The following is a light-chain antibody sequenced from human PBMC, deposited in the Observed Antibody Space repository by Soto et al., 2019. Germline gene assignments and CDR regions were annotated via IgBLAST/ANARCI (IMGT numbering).Light chain of an antibody. CDR1: CSDVGAYKF. J-gene: IGLJ1*01. Sequence: QSALTQPASVSGSPGQSSTISCTGTCSDVGAYKFVSWYQQHPGKAPKLLIYEVTDRPSGVSNRFSGSKSGNTASLTISGLQAEDEAEYYCSSYTNINTRACVFGTGTKVTVL. CDR3: SSYTNINTRACV. V-gene: IGLV2-14*01. CDR2: EVT.